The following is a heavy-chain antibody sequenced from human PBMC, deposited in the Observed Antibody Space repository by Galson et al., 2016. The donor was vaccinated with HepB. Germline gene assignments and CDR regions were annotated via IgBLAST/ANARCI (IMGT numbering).Heavy chain of an antibody. CDR2: VNPGGNT. Sequence: ETLSLTCGASGASFSDYYWSWIRQSPGKGLEWIGEVNPGGNTFYNPSLRTRVSISLDKSKNHFFLNLTSVTATDTALYYCVFSGTDDYFDSWGQGSLVTVSS. CDR3: VFSGTDDYFDS. CDR1: GASFSDYY. J-gene: IGHJ4*02. V-gene: IGHV4-34*01.